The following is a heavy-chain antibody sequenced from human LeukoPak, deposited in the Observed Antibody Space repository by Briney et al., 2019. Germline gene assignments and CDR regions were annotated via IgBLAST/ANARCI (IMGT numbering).Heavy chain of an antibody. J-gene: IGHJ4*02. D-gene: IGHD2-15*01. Sequence: GASVKVSCKASGYTFTGYYMHWVRQAPGQGLEWMGWINPNSGGTNYAQKFQGRVTMTRDTSISTAYMELSRLRSDDTAVYYCARDVCSGGSCYSLFGYWGQGTLVTVSS. CDR2: INPNSGGT. V-gene: IGHV1-2*02. CDR3: ARDVCSGGSCYSLFGY. CDR1: GYTFTGYY.